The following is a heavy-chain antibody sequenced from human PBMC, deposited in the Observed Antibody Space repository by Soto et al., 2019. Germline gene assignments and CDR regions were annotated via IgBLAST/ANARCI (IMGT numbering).Heavy chain of an antibody. J-gene: IGHJ6*02. CDR1: GFTFSSYG. D-gene: IGHD2-2*01. Sequence: GGSLRLSCAASGFTFSSYGMHWVRQAPGKGLEWVAVISYDGSNKYYADSVKGRFTISRDNSKNTLYLQMNSLRAEDTAVCYCAKVPRSVVVPAANGGPPPKYYYYGMDVWGQGTTVTVS. CDR3: AKVPRSVVVPAANGGPPPKYYYYGMDV. V-gene: IGHV3-30*18. CDR2: ISYDGSNK.